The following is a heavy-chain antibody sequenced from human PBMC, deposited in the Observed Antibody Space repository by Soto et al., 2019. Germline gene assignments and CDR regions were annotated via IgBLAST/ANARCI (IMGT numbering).Heavy chain of an antibody. CDR1: EGMFVDHC. J-gene: IGHJ4*02. D-gene: IGHD2-8*02. CDR2: ISGGGENA. V-gene: IGHV3-23*01. Sequence: GPLRVPNRALEGMFVDHCVRCLLKAQGKGLEWVSTISGGGENAYYADSVKGRFTISRDNSKNTLHLQMNSLRAEDTALFFCAKWGGMANDFWGPLDHWGQGTPVTVSS. CDR3: AKWGGMANDFWGPLDH.